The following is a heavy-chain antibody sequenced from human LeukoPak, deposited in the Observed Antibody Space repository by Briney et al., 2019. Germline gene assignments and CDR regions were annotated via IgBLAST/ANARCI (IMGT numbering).Heavy chain of an antibody. CDR2: INHSGST. CDR3: ARGRGSSGWYCY. D-gene: IGHD6-19*01. V-gene: IGHV4-34*01. CDR1: GGSFSGYY. J-gene: IGHJ4*02. Sequence: SETLSLTCAVYGGSFSGYYWSWIRQPPGKGLEWIGEINHSGSTNYNPSLKSRVTISVDTSKNQFSLKLSSVTAADTAVYYCARGRGSSGWYCYWGQGTLVTVSS.